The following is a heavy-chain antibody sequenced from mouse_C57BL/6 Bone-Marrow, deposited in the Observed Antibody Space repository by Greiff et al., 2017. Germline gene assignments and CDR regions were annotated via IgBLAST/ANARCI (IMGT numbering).Heavy chain of an antibody. CDR3: ARKDLRGAY. D-gene: IGHD1-1*01. CDR1: GFSLTSYG. Sequence: VQLQQSGPGLVQPSQSLSITCTVSGFSLTSYGVHWVRQSPGKGLEWLGVIWSGGSTDYNAAFISRLSISKDNSKSQVFFKMNSLQADDTAIYYCARKDLRGAYWGQGTLVTVSA. J-gene: IGHJ3*01. V-gene: IGHV2-2*01. CDR2: IWSGGST.